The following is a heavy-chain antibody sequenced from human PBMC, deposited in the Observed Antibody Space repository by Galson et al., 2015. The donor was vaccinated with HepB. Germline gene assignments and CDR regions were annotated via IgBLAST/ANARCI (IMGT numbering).Heavy chain of an antibody. D-gene: IGHD6-19*01. CDR3: ARSRGAGTGQFDY. J-gene: IGHJ4*02. V-gene: IGHV3-33*01. CDR2: IWYDGTNK. Sequence: SLRLSCAASGINFRSYGMHWVRQAPGKGLEWVAVIWYDGTNKYYADSVKGRFTISRDNSKNMLYLQMNSLRAEDTAMYYCARSRGAGTGQFDYWGQGTLVTVSS. CDR1: GINFRSYG.